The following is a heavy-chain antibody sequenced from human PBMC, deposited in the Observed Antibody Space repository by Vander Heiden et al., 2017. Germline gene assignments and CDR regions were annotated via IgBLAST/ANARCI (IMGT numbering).Heavy chain of an antibody. CDR1: GFTFSSYA. J-gene: IGHJ6*02. D-gene: IGHD4-17*01. V-gene: IGHV3-30*04. CDR2: ISYDGSNK. Sequence: GGGVVQPGRSLRLSCAASGFTFSSYAMHWVRQAPGKGLEWVAVISYDGSNKYYADSVKGRFTISRDNSKNTLYLQMNSLRAEDTAVYYCARCFNSFYGDYVLINYYYYGMDVWGQGTTVTVSS. CDR3: ARCFNSFYGDYVLINYYYYGMDV.